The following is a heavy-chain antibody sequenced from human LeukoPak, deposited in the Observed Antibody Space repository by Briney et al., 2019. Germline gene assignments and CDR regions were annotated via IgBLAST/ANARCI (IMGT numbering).Heavy chain of an antibody. Sequence: GGSLRLSCAASGFTFTSYGIHWVRQAPGKGLEWVAFIRYDGSKKYYADSVKGRFTISRDNSKNTLYLQMNSLRTEDTAVYYCARGNYYDSSVGYWGQGTLVTVSS. V-gene: IGHV3-30*02. CDR3: ARGNYYDSSVGY. CDR2: IRYDGSKK. CDR1: GFTFTSYG. D-gene: IGHD3-22*01. J-gene: IGHJ4*02.